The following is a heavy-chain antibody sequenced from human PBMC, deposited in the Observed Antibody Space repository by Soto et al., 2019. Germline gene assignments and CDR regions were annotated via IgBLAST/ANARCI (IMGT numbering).Heavy chain of an antibody. CDR2: INASNGST. CDR3: ARERSGWGAFDI. J-gene: IGHJ3*02. D-gene: IGHD6-19*01. V-gene: IGHV1-3*01. CDR1: GYTFTSYA. Sequence: GASVKVSCKASGYTFTSYAMHWVRQAPGQRLEWMGRINASNGSTRYAQKFQGRVTMTRNTSISTAYMELSSLRSEDTAVYYCARERSGWGAFDIWGQGTMVTVSS.